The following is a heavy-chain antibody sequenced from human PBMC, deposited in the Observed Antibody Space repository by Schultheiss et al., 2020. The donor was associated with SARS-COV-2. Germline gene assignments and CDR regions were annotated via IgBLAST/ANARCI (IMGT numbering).Heavy chain of an antibody. D-gene: IGHD3-10*01. CDR3: ARALYYGSGSNKYYYGMDV. Sequence: SETLSLTCAVYGGSFSGYYWSWIRQPPGKGLEWIGEINHSGSTNYNPSLKSRVTISVDTSKNQFSLKLSSVTAADTAVYYCARALYYGSGSNKYYYGMDVWGQGTTVTVSS. J-gene: IGHJ6*02. CDR2: INHSGST. V-gene: IGHV4-34*01. CDR1: GGSFSGYY.